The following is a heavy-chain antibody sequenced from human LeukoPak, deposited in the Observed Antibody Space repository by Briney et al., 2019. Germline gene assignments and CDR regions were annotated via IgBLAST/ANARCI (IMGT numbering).Heavy chain of an antibody. CDR3: ARERELGY. D-gene: IGHD3-10*01. Sequence: SETLSLTCSVSGSSMNLYSWNWLRQSPGKGLEWIAYMYYSGTTNYNPSLENRAAISLDLSRHHFSLRLNSVTAADTAVYYCARERELGYWGQGTLVTVSS. V-gene: IGHV4-59*12. CDR1: GSSMNLYS. J-gene: IGHJ4*02. CDR2: MYYSGTT.